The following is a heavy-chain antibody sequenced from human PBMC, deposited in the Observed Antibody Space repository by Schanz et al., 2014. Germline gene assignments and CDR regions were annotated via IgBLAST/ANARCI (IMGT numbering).Heavy chain of an antibody. Sequence: DLEESGGGLIQRGESLRLSCSASGFSFSSYSMNWVRQAPGKGLEWVSDISSGSSYANYADSVKGRFTISRDNAKNSLYLQMNSLRAEDTAVYYCARDFDDRRGYGSGYCLGDCMDVWGQGTTVTVSS. D-gene: IGHD3-10*01. J-gene: IGHJ6*02. CDR1: GFSFSSYS. CDR2: ISSGSSYA. CDR3: ARDFDDRRGYGSGYCLGDCMDV. V-gene: IGHV3-48*04.